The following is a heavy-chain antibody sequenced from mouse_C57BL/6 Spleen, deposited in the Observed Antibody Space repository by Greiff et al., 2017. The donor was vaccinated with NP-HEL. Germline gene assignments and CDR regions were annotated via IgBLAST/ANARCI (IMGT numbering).Heavy chain of an antibody. CDR2: IYPGSGST. CDR1: GYTFTSYW. V-gene: IGHV1-55*01. J-gene: IGHJ3*01. D-gene: IGHD3-2*02. CDR3: ARQLRSSGWFAY. Sequence: VQLQQPGAELVKPGASVTMSCKASGYTFTSYWITWVKQRPGPGLEWIGDIYPGSGSTNYNEKFKSKATLTVDTSSSTAYMQLSSLTSEDSAVYYCARQLRSSGWFAYWGQGTLVTVSA.